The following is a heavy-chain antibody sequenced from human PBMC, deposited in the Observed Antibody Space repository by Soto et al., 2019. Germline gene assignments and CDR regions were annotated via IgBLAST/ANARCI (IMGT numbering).Heavy chain of an antibody. D-gene: IGHD2-21*01. J-gene: IGHJ1*01. CDR3: AATYCGGDCSPKYFQH. CDR2: IIPILGIA. Sequence: ASVKVSCKASGGTFSSYTISWVRQAPGQGLEWMGRIIPILGIANYAQKFQGRVTITADKSTSTAYMELSSLRSEDTAVYYCAATYCGGDCSPKYFQHWGQGTLVTVSS. CDR1: GGTFSSYT. V-gene: IGHV1-69*02.